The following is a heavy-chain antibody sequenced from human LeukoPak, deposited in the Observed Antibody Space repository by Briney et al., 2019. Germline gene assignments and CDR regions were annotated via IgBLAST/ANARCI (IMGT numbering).Heavy chain of an antibody. CDR3: ARGRWVFDS. CDR1: RFTFSNSW. Sequence: GGSLRLSCAASRFTFSNSWMSWVRQAPGTGLEWVANIKEDGSETRYVASVKGRFTISRDNAKSSLYLQMNSLRAEDTAVYYCARGRWVFDSWGQGTLVTVSS. V-gene: IGHV3-7*01. D-gene: IGHD6-13*01. J-gene: IGHJ4*02. CDR2: IKEDGSET.